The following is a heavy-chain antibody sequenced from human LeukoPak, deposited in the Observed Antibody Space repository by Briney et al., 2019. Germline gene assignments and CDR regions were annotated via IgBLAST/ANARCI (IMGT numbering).Heavy chain of an antibody. Sequence: PGGSLRLSCAASGFTFSSYSMNWVRQAPGKGLEWVSSISSSSSYIYYADSVKGRFTTSTDNAKNSLYLQMNSLRAEDTAVYYCARDTEDSGSYYFDAFDIWGQGTMVTVSS. CDR1: GFTFSSYS. D-gene: IGHD1-26*01. J-gene: IGHJ3*02. V-gene: IGHV3-21*01. CDR3: ARDTEDSGSYYFDAFDI. CDR2: ISSSSSYI.